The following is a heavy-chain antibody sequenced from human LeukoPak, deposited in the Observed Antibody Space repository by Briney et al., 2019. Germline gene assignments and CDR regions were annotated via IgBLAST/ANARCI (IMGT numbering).Heavy chain of an antibody. CDR1: GYTFTGYY. CDR3: ARDLARITMVRGVIPGMDV. Sequence: ASVTVSCKASGYTFTGYYMHWVRQAPGQGLEWMGWINPNSGGTNYPQKFQGRVTMTRDTSISTAYMELSRLRSDDTAVYYCARDLARITMVRGVIPGMDVWGQGTTVTVSS. V-gene: IGHV1-2*02. J-gene: IGHJ6*02. CDR2: INPNSGGT. D-gene: IGHD3-10*01.